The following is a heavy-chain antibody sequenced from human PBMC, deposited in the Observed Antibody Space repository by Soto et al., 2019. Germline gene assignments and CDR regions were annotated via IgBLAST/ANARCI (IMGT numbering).Heavy chain of an antibody. Sequence: QVQLVESGGGLVKPGGSLRISCAVSGFTFSDYYMTWLRQAPGKGLEWVSYISSSTSHTNYADSVKGRFTISRDNAKNSLFLQMNSLRAEDTAVYYCARGRGAAADYVEFWGQGTLVTVSS. J-gene: IGHJ4*02. D-gene: IGHD6-13*01. CDR3: ARGRGAAADYVEF. V-gene: IGHV3-11*05. CDR2: ISSSTSHT. CDR1: GFTFSDYY.